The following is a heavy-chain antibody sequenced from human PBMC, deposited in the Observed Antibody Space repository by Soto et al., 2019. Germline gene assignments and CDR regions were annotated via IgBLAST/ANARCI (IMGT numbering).Heavy chain of an antibody. CDR2: ISSSSSYI. V-gene: IGHV3-21*01. CDR1: GFTFSSYS. D-gene: IGHD2-2*01. Sequence: GGSLRLSCAASGFTFSSYSMNWVRQAPGKGLEWVSSISSSSSYIYYADSVKGRFTISRDNAKNSLYLQMNSLRAEDTAVYYCARDGVRVPAAMPSEYFQHWGQGTLVTVSS. J-gene: IGHJ1*01. CDR3: ARDGVRVPAAMPSEYFQH.